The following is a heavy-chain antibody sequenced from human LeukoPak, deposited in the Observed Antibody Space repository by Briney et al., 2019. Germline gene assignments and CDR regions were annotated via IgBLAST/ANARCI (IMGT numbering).Heavy chain of an antibody. Sequence: GGSLRLSCEASGFTLSTFWMSWVRQAPGKGLEWVANIKQDGSEKYYVDSVKGRFTISRDNAKNSLYLQMNSLRAEDTAVYYCAREYYYDSSGYSDYWGQGTLVTVSS. V-gene: IGHV3-7*01. D-gene: IGHD3-22*01. CDR1: GFTLSTFW. CDR2: IKQDGSEK. J-gene: IGHJ4*02. CDR3: AREYYYDSSGYSDY.